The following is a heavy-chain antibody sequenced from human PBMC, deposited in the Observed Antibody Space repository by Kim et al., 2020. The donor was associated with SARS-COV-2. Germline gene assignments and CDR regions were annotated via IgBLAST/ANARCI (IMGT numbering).Heavy chain of an antibody. V-gene: IGHV3-23*01. CDR1: GFTFGTYA. J-gene: IGHJ5*02. CDR2: IDNDSGSGT. Sequence: GGSLRLSCAASGFTFGTYAMSWVRQAPGKGLEWVSAIDNDSGSGTHYTDSVKGRFTISRDRSKNTLYLQMDSLTDEDTGVYYCARPRTTVAGTRWFDLWGQGALVTVSS. CDR3: ARPRTTVAGTRWFDL. D-gene: IGHD6-19*01.